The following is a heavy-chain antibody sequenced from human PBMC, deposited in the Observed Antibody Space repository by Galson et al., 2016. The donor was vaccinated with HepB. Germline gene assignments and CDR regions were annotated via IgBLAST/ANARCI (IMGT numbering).Heavy chain of an antibody. CDR1: GYTFTSYG. Sequence: SVKVSCKASGYTFTSYGVTWVRQAPGQGLEWMGRISAYNGNTNYAQNLQGRVIMTTDTSTSTAYMELRSLRSDDTAVYYCARDAGYDFWSAYSMAPRSYFVAMDVWGQGTTVTVSS. D-gene: IGHD3-3*01. CDR3: ARDAGYDFWSAYSMAPRSYFVAMDV. J-gene: IGHJ6*02. CDR2: ISAYNGNT. V-gene: IGHV1-18*01.